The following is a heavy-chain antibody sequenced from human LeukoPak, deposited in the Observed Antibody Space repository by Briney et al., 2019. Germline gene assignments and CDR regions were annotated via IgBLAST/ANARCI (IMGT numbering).Heavy chain of an antibody. Sequence: SVKVSCKASGGTFSSYAISWVRQAPGQGLEWMGRIIPILGIANYAQKFQGRVTITADKSTSTAYMELSSLRSEDTAVYYCASVSSSSRLNYGDYTVLDYWGQGTLVTVSS. CDR1: GGTFSSYA. J-gene: IGHJ4*02. CDR3: ASVSSSSRLNYGDYTVLDY. D-gene: IGHD4-17*01. CDR2: IIPILGIA. V-gene: IGHV1-69*04.